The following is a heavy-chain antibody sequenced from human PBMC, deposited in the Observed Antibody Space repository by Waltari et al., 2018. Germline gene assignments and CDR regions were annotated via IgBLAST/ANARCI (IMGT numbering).Heavy chain of an antibody. V-gene: IGHV3-7*01. D-gene: IGHD6-6*01. CDR1: GFSFSSYW. CDR3: ARDSTRRFDY. J-gene: IGHJ4*02. CDR2: INEDGSEK. Sequence: EVQLVESGGGLVQPGGSLRLSCAASGFSFSSYWMTWVRKAPGKGLEWVERINEDGSEKQYVDSVKGRFTISRDNAKNSLYLQMNSLRADDTAVYYCARDSTRRFDYWGQGTLVTVSS.